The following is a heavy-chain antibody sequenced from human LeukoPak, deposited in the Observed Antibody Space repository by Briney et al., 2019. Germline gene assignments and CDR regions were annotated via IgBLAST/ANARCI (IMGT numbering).Heavy chain of an antibody. J-gene: IGHJ4*02. D-gene: IGHD3-9*01. CDR1: GYAFSGYY. V-gene: IGHV1-2*02. Sequence: ASVKVSFKASGYAFSGYYIHWVRQAPGQGLEWMGWINPNSGGTKYAQSFHGRVTMTRDTSLSTAYMELSRLRSDDTAVYYCATYFDILTGYYADRHLDYWGQGTLVTVSS. CDR2: INPNSGGT. CDR3: ATYFDILTGYYADRHLDY.